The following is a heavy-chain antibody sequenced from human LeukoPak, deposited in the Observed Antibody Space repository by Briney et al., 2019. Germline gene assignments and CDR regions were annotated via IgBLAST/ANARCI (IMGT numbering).Heavy chain of an antibody. CDR1: GFTFSSYW. J-gene: IGHJ6*03. CDR3: ARDEVQYQLLYYYYYMDV. D-gene: IGHD2-2*01. Sequence: GGSLRLSYAASGFTFSSYWMSWVRQAPGKGLEWVANIKQDGSEKYYVDSVKGRFTISRDNAKNSLYLQMNSLRAEDTAVYYCARDEVQYQLLYYYYYMDVWGKGTTVTVSS. CDR2: IKQDGSEK. V-gene: IGHV3-7*01.